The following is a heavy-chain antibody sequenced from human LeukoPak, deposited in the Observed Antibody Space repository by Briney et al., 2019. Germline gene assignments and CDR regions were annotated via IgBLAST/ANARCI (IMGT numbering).Heavy chain of an antibody. CDR3: AKSWNYYDSSGDDALDI. D-gene: IGHD3-22*01. CDR2: IRYDGSNK. Sequence: GGSLRLSCAASGFTFSSYGMHWVRQAPGKGLEWVAFIRYDGSNKYYADSVKGRFTISRDNSKNTLYLQMNSLRVEDTAVYYCAKSWNYYDSSGDDALDIWGQGTMVTVSS. CDR1: GFTFSSYG. V-gene: IGHV3-30*02. J-gene: IGHJ3*02.